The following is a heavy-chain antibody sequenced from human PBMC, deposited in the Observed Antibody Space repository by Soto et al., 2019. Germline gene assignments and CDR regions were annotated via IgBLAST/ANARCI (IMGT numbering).Heavy chain of an antibody. CDR2: ISGSGGST. Sequence: WWSLRLSCSASVFTFSSYAMSWFRQAPGKGLEWVSAISGSGGSTYYADSVKGRFTISRDNSKNTLYLQMNSLRAEDTAVYYCAKGGATDYWGQGTLVTVSS. D-gene: IGHD1-26*01. V-gene: IGHV3-23*01. J-gene: IGHJ4*02. CDR3: AKGGATDY. CDR1: VFTFSSYA.